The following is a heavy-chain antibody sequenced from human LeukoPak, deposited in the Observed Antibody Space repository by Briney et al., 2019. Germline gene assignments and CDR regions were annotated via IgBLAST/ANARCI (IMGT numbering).Heavy chain of an antibody. Sequence: GGSLRLSCAASRFTFTAYWMSWVRQAPGKGLEWVANTKQDGSEKYYMDSVKGRFTISRDNAKNSLYLQMNSLRAEDTAVYYCARGGPSAFDIWGQGTMVTVSS. V-gene: IGHV3-7*04. CDR3: ARGGPSAFDI. CDR1: RFTFTAYW. J-gene: IGHJ3*02. CDR2: TKQDGSEK.